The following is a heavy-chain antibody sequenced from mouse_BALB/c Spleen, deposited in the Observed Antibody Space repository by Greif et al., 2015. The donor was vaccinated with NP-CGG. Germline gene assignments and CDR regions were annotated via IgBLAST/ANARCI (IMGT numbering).Heavy chain of an antibody. D-gene: IGHD4-1*01. CDR3: TRSWVGY. J-gene: IGHJ2*01. CDR1: GYTFTSYY. CDR2: INPSNGGS. V-gene: IGHV1S81*02. Sequence: VQLQQSGAELVKPGASVKLSCKASGYTFTSYYIYWVKQRPGQGLEWIGEINPSNGGSNFNEKFKSKATLTVDKSSSTAYMQLSSLTSEDSAVYYCTRSWVGYWGQGITLTVSS.